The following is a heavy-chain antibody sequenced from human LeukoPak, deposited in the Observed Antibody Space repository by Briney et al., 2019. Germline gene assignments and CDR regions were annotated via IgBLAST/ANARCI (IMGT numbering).Heavy chain of an antibody. V-gene: IGHV1-24*01. D-gene: IGHD6-13*01. CDR3: ATIAAAENWFDP. Sequence: GASVKVSCKVSGYTLTELSMHWVRQAPGKGLEWMGGFDPEDGETIYAQKFQGRVTMTEDTSTDTAYMELSSLRSEDTAVYYCATIAAAENWFDPWGRGTLVTVSS. CDR1: GYTLTELS. J-gene: IGHJ5*02. CDR2: FDPEDGET.